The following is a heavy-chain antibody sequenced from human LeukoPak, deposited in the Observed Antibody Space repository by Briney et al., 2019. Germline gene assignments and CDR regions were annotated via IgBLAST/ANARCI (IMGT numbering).Heavy chain of an antibody. D-gene: IGHD3-22*01. CDR3: ARDKSDYYDSSDY. CDR1: GYTFTGYY. V-gene: IGHV1-18*04. CDR2: ISAYNGNT. Sequence: ASVKVSCKASGYTFTGYYMHWVRQAPGQGLEWMGWISAYNGNTNYAQKLQGRVTMTTDTSTSTAYMELRSLRSDDTAVYYCARDKSDYYDSSDYWGQGTLVTVSS. J-gene: IGHJ4*02.